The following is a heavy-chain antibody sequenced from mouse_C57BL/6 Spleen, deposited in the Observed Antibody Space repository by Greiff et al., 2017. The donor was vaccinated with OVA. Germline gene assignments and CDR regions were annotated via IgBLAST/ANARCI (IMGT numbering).Heavy chain of an antibody. V-gene: IGHV1-82*01. CDR2: IYPGDGDT. J-gene: IGHJ2*01. Sequence: QVQLQQPGPELVKPGASVKIFCTASGFAFSSSWMNWVKQRPGKGLEWIGRIYPGDGDTNYNGKFKGKDTLTADKSSSTAYMQLSSLTSEDSAVYFCAKSYYYGSSYNFDDWGQGTTLTVSS. D-gene: IGHD1-1*01. CDR1: GFAFSSSW. CDR3: AKSYYYGSSYNFDD.